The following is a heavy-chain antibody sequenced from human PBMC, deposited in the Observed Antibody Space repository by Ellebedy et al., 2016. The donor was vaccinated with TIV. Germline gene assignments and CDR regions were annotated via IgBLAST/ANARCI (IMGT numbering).Heavy chain of an antibody. Sequence: GESLKISXAASGFTVSSNYMSWVRQAPGKGLEWVSVIYSGGSTYYADSVKGRFTISRDNSKNTLYLQMNSLRAEDTAVYYCARAAYFDYWGQGTLVTVSS. CDR1: GFTVSSNY. V-gene: IGHV3-53*01. CDR2: IYSGGST. J-gene: IGHJ4*02. CDR3: ARAAYFDY.